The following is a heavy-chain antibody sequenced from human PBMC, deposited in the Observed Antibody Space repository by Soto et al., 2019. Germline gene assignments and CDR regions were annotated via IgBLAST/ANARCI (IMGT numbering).Heavy chain of an antibody. V-gene: IGHV1-3*01. Sequence: ASVKVSCKTSGFTFSQYGIHWVRQAPGQRFEWMGWINAANGDTKYSQKFQGRVTITSDTSARTAYMEMSSLRSEDTAVYYCASGQWDPYAFDIWGQGTMVTVSS. CDR1: GFTFSQYG. CDR2: INAANGDT. J-gene: IGHJ3*02. D-gene: IGHD1-26*01. CDR3: ASGQWDPYAFDI.